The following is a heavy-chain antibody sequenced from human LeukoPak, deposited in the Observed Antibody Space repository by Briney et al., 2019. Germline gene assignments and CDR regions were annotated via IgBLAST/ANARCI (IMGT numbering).Heavy chain of an antibody. D-gene: IGHD2-15*01. Sequence: GGSLRLSCSASGFTFSSYAMSWVRRAPGKGLEWVSAISHSGGTTYYAGSMKGRFTISRENSKNTLYLHMNSLRAEDTAVFYCAKSQFGYCSGGSCFDAFDIWGQGTMVTVSS. J-gene: IGHJ3*02. CDR2: ISHSGGTT. CDR3: AKSQFGYCSGGSCFDAFDI. V-gene: IGHV3-23*01. CDR1: GFTFSSYA.